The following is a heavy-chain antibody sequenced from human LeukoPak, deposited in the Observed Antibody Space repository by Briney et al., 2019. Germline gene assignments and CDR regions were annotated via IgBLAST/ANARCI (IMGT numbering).Heavy chain of an antibody. D-gene: IGHD6-19*01. CDR2: IYHSGST. CDR1: GYSISSGYY. V-gene: IGHV4-38-2*02. J-gene: IGHJ4*02. CDR3: ARGWYSSGWLHKPRLFDY. Sequence: PSETLSLTCTVSGYSISSGYYWGWIRQPPGKGLEWIGSIYHSGSTYYNPSLKSRVTISVDTSKNQFSLKLSSVTAADTAVYYCARGWYSSGWLHKPRLFDYWGQGTLVTVSS.